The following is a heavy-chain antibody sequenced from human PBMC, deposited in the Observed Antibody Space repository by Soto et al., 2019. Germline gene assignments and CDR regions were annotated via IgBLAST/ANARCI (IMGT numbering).Heavy chain of an antibody. J-gene: IGHJ6*02. Sequence: GESLNIYCQSYGYTFITYCIAWLRQMPGKGLEWLGSIHPGESDTRYSPSFQGQVTISADRSITTAYLQWSSLKASDTAMYYCARHEATYYNFSGMDVWGQGTTVTVSS. CDR2: IHPGESDT. CDR3: ARHEATYYNFSGMDV. CDR1: GYTFITYC. V-gene: IGHV5-51*01.